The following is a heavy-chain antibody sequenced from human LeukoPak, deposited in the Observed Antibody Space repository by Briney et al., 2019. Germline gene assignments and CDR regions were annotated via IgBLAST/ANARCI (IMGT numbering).Heavy chain of an antibody. J-gene: IGHJ4*02. V-gene: IGHV4-34*01. CDR3: ARVSYYYGSAPFDY. CDR2: INHSGST. Sequence: PSETLSLTCAVYGGSFGGYYWSWIRQPPGKGLEWIGEINHSGSTNYNPSLKSRVTISVDTSKNQFSLKLSSVTAADTAVYYCARVSYYYGSAPFDYWGQGTLVTVSS. D-gene: IGHD3-10*01. CDR1: GGSFGGYY.